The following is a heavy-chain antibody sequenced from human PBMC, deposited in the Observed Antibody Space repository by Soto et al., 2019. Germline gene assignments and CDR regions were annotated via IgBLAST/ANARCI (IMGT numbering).Heavy chain of an antibody. J-gene: IGHJ4*02. V-gene: IGHV4-59*08. CDR1: GGSISSYY. CDR3: ARHYGSGTYPFDY. CDR2: IYYSGST. Sequence: TSETLSLTCTVSGGSISSYYWSWIRQPPRKGLEWIGYIYYSGSTNYNPSLKSRVTISVDTSKNQFSLKLSSVTAADTAVYYCARHYGSGTYPFDYWGQGTLVTVSS. D-gene: IGHD3-10*01.